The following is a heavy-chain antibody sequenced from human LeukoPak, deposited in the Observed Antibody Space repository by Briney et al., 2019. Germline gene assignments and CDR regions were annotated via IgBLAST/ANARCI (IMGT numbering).Heavy chain of an antibody. V-gene: IGHV4-34*01. Sequence: SETLSLTCAVYGGSFSGYYWSWIRQPPGKGLEWIGEINHSGSTNYNPSLKSRVTISVDTSKNQFSLKLSSVTAADTAVYYCARGCIGENYYDREYGMDVWGQGTTVTVSS. CDR2: INHSGST. D-gene: IGHD3-22*01. CDR1: GGSFSGYY. CDR3: ARGCIGENYYDREYGMDV. J-gene: IGHJ6*02.